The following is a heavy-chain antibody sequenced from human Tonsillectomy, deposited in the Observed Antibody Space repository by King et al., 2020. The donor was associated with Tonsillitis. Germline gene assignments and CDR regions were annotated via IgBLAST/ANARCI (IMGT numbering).Heavy chain of an antibody. CDR1: GFTFSDYY. Sequence: QLVQSGGGLVKPGGSLRLSCAASGFTFSDYYMSWIRQAPGKGLEWVSYISSSGSIIDYADSVKGRFTISRENAKNSLYLQMNSLRAADTAVYYCGRAVPLYYYGMDVWGQGTTVTVSS. J-gene: IGHJ6*02. CDR2: ISSSGSII. V-gene: IGHV3-11*01. CDR3: GRAVPLYYYGMDV.